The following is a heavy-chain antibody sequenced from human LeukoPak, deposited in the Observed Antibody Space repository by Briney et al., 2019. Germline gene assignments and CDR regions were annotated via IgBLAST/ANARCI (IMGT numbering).Heavy chain of an antibody. D-gene: IGHD6-19*01. CDR2: IYYSGTT. CDR1: GGSISSYY. CDR3: ARGTSSGWYGFDS. Sequence: SETLSLTCTVSGGSISSYYWSWIRQPPGKGLEWIGYIYYSGTTNYNPSLKSRVTISVDTSKNQFSLKLNSVTAADTVVYYCARGTSSGWYGFDSWGQGTLVTVSS. V-gene: IGHV4-59*01. J-gene: IGHJ4*02.